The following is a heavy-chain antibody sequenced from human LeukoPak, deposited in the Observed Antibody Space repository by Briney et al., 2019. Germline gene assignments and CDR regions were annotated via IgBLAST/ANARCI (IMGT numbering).Heavy chain of an antibody. V-gene: IGHV3-23*01. CDR3: ARDDDYFDY. CDR2: IFPSGGEI. CDR1: GFTFSTFA. Sequence: GGSLRLSCAASGFTFSTFAMIWVRQPPGKGLEWVSSIFPSGGEIHYADSVEGRFTISRDNSKNTVYLQMNSLRAEDTAIYYCARDDDYFDYWGQGTLVTVSS. J-gene: IGHJ4*02. D-gene: IGHD3-16*01.